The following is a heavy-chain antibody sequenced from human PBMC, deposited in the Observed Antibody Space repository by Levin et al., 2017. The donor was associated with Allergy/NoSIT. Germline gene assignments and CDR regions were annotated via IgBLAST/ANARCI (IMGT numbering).Heavy chain of an antibody. CDR1: GYTFTSYA. J-gene: IGHJ3*02. V-gene: IGHV1-3*01. D-gene: IGHD5-12*01. CDR2: INAGNGNT. CDR3: ARDGGGGLGDIVATMTGDAFDI. Sequence: GASVKVSCKASGYTFTSYAMHWVRQAPGQRLEWMGWINAGNGNTKYSQKFQGRVTITRDTSASTAYMELSSLRSEDTAVYYCARDGGGGLGDIVATMTGDAFDIWGQGTMVTVPS.